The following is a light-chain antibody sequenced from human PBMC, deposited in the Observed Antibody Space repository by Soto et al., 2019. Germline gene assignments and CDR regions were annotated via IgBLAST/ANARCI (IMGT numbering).Light chain of an antibody. Sequence: DIQITQSPSTLSGSVGDRVTITCRGSQTISSWLAWYQQKPGKAPKLLIYKASTLKSGVPSRFSGSGSGTEFTLTISSLQPDDFATYYCQHYTSDSEVFGKGTKVDIK. CDR3: QHYTSDSEV. V-gene: IGKV1-5*03. CDR2: KAS. J-gene: IGKJ1*01. CDR1: QTISSW.